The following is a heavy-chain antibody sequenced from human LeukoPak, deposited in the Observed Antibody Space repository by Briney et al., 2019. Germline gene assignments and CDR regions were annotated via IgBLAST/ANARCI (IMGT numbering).Heavy chain of an antibody. CDR2: TYYTGST. CDR3: ARRVGKYPTYYFDF. J-gene: IGHJ4*02. Sequence: SETLSLTCTVSGGSITSGGSYWGWIRQHPGKGLEWIGYTYYTGSTNYNPSLKRRLTMSIDTSKSRVSLKLNSVTAADTAVYYCARRVGKYPTYYFDFWGQGTLVTVSS. CDR1: GGSITSGGSY. V-gene: IGHV4-31*03. D-gene: IGHD2-15*01.